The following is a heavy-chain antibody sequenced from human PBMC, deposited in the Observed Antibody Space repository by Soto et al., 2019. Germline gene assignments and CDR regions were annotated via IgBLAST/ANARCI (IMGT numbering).Heavy chain of an antibody. Sequence: QVQLVQSGAEVKKPGASVKVSCKASGYTFTSYDINWVRQATGQGLEWMGWMNPNSGNTGYAQKLQGRVTMTRNISISKAYIEVSSLRSEDTAVSYCASSGSGWYLYWGQGTLVTVSS. CDR2: MNPNSGNT. CDR3: ASSGSGWYLY. D-gene: IGHD6-19*01. CDR1: GYTFTSYD. V-gene: IGHV1-8*01. J-gene: IGHJ4*02.